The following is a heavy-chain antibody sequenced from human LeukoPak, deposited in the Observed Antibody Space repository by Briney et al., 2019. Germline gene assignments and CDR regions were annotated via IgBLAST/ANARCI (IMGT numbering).Heavy chain of an antibody. CDR3: ARDAYCSGGSRYSGLDY. V-gene: IGHV3-30*04. CDR2: ISYDGSNK. J-gene: IGHJ4*02. Sequence: GGSLRLSCAASGFTFSSYAMHWVRQAPGKGLEWVAVISYDGSNKYYADSVKGRFTISRDNSKNTLYLQMNSLRAEDTAVYYCARDAYCSGGSRYSGLDYWGQGTLVTVSS. D-gene: IGHD2-15*01. CDR1: GFTFSSYA.